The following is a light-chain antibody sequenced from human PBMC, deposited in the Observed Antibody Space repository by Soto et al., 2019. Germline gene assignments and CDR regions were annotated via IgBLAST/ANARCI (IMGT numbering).Light chain of an antibody. CDR1: SSNIGSHN. Sequence: QSALTQPPSASGTPGQRVSISCSGGSSNIGSHNVYWYQQLPGTAPKLLIFKNNQRPSGVPDRSSGSKSGTSAPLAISGLRSEDEADYYCAAWDDSLSGRVFGTGTKVTVL. CDR3: AAWDDSLSGRV. CDR2: KNN. J-gene: IGLJ1*01. V-gene: IGLV1-47*01.